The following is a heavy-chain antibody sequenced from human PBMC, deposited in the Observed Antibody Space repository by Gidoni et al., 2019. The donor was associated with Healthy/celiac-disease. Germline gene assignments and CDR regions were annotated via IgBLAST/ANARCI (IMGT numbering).Heavy chain of an antibody. D-gene: IGHD6-6*01. CDR1: GGSISSYY. V-gene: IGHV4-59*08. J-gene: IGHJ6*02. CDR2: IYYSGST. Sequence: QVQLQESGPGLVKPSETLSLTCTVSGGSISSYYRSWIRQPPGKGLGWIGYIYYSGSTNYNPSLKSRVTISVDTSKNQFSLKLSSVTAADTAVYYCARSKSEYSSSPGSGGMDVWGQGTTVTVSS. CDR3: ARSKSEYSSSPGSGGMDV.